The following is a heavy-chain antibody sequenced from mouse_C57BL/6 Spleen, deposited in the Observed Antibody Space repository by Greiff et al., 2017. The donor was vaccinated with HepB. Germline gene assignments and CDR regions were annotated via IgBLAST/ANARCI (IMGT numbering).Heavy chain of an antibody. Sequence: VQLQQSGPELVKPGASVKISCKASGYAFSSSWMNWVKQRPGKGLEWIGRIYPGDGDTNYNGKFKGKATLTADKSSSTAYMQLSSLTSEDSAVYCCAREDYGRGYFDVWGTGTTVTVSS. CDR3: AREDYGRGYFDV. J-gene: IGHJ1*03. CDR1: GYAFSSSW. CDR2: IYPGDGDT. V-gene: IGHV1-82*01. D-gene: IGHD1-1*01.